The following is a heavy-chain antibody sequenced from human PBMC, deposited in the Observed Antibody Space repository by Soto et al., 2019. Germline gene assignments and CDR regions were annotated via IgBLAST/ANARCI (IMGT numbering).Heavy chain of an antibody. V-gene: IGHV3-30*09. CDR3: ARDRQYGAGFIDV. CDR1: GFTFSSYA. CDR2: FSSDGSDK. D-gene: IGHD3-10*01. J-gene: IGHJ6*02. Sequence: QVQLVESGGGVVQPGRSLRLSCAASGFTFSSYAMHWVRQAPGKGLEWVAVFSSDGSDKYYADSVKGRFAISRDNSKNTLYVQLNRMRAEDTALYYCARDRQYGAGFIDVWGQGTTVTVSS.